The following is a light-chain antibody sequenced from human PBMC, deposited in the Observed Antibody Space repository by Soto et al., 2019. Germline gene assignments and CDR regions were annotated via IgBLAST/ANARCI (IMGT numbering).Light chain of an antibody. CDR2: GAS. V-gene: IGKV3-20*01. CDR1: QSVSSSY. CDR3: QQYVSSRT. Sequence: EIVLTQSPGTLSLSPGERATLSSRACQSVSSSYLAWYQQKPGQAPRLLIYGASSRATGIPDRFSGSGSGTDFTLTISRLEPEDFAVYYCQQYVSSRTFGQGTKVEIK. J-gene: IGKJ1*01.